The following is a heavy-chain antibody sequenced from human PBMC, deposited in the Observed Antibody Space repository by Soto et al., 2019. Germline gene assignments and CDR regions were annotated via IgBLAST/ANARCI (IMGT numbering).Heavy chain of an antibody. CDR3: ARFRRNYFDY. CDR2: INYVGRTS. V-gene: IGHV4-59*01. J-gene: IGHJ4*02. D-gene: IGHD3-10*01. Sequence: PSETLSLTCTVSGDSMSGCYWSWIRQTPGKGLEWIGYINYVGRTSYYSPSLQSRVTISLDSSKNQFSLILSSVTPAATAVYFCARFRRNYFDYWGQGTQVTVSS. CDR1: GDSMSGCY.